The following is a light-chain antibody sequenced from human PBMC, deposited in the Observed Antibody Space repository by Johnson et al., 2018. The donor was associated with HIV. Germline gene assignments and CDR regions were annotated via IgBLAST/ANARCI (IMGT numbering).Light chain of an antibody. Sequence: QSVLTQPPSVSAAPGQTVNISCSGNVSNIESYFVSWYQQLPGAAHTLLIYEDNNRPSGIPDRFSGSKSGTSATLGITGLQPGDEADYYCGTWDSSLSKGVFGTGTKVTVL. CDR3: GTWDSSLSKGV. CDR1: VSNIESYF. CDR2: EDN. J-gene: IGLJ1*01. V-gene: IGLV1-51*02.